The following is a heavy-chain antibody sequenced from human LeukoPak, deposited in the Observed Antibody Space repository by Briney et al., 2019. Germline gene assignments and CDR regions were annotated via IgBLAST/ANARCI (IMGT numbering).Heavy chain of an antibody. J-gene: IGHJ4*02. V-gene: IGHV4-39*07. CDR2: IYYSGST. D-gene: IGHD3-10*01. CDR1: GGSISSSSYY. Sequence: SETLSLTCTVSGGSISSSSYYWGWIRQPPGKGLEWIGSIYYSGSTYYNPSLKSRVTISVDTSKNQFSLKLSSVTAADTAVYYCARGGSGSYPPGSFYFDYWGQGTLVTVSS. CDR3: ARGGSGSYPPGSFYFDY.